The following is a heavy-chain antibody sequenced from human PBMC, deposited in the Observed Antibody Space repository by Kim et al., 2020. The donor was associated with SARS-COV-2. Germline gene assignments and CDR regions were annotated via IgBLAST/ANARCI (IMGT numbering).Heavy chain of an antibody. D-gene: IGHD3-22*01. CDR3: ARAPPYYYDSSGYS. CDR2: INHSGST. Sequence: SETLSLTCAVYGGSFSGYYWSWIRQPPGKGLEWIGEINHSGSTNYNPSLKSRVTISVDTSKNQFSLKLSSVTAADTAVYYCARAPPYYYDSSGYSWGQGTLVTVSS. V-gene: IGHV4-34*01. J-gene: IGHJ5*02. CDR1: GGSFSGYY.